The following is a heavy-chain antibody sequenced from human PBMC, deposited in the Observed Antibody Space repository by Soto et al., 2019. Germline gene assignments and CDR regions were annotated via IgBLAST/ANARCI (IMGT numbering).Heavy chain of an antibody. Sequence: GGSLRLSCAASGFTFSTYYMNWVRQAPGKGLEWVSSISSSSTSIYYADSVKGRFATSRDNSKSTLYLQMDSLRAEDTAVYYCAGTTSHQWYYMDVWGKGTTVTVSS. CDR2: ISSSSTSI. V-gene: IGHV3-21*01. CDR1: GFTFSTYY. D-gene: IGHD1-7*01. CDR3: AGTTSHQWYYMDV. J-gene: IGHJ6*03.